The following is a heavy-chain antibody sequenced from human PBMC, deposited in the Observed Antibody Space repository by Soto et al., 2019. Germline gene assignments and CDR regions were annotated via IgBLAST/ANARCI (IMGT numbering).Heavy chain of an antibody. J-gene: IGHJ4*02. CDR2: IWYDGSNK. CDR1: GFTFSTYG. CDR3: ARDSPLGYIDC. Sequence: QVQVVESGGGVVQPGRSLRLSCAASGFTFSTYGMHWVRQAPGKGLEWVALIWYDGSNKYYGDSVKGRFTVSRDNSKNTLYLQMNSLRAEDTALYYCARDSPLGYIDCWGQGTQATVSS. D-gene: IGHD2-15*01. V-gene: IGHV3-33*01.